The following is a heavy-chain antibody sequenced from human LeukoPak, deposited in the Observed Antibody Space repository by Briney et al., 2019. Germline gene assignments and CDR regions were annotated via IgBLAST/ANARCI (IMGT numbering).Heavy chain of an antibody. V-gene: IGHV4-61*01. CDR2: IHYSGST. CDR3: ARVLYGSGTYYFDY. Sequence: PSETLPLTCTVSGGSVSSGSNYWSWIRRPPGKGLEWIGYIHYSGSTSHNPALKSRVTISVDTSKNQYSLKLSSVTAADTAVYYCARVLYGSGTYYFDYWGQGTLVTVSS. J-gene: IGHJ4*02. D-gene: IGHD3-10*01. CDR1: GGSVSSGSNY.